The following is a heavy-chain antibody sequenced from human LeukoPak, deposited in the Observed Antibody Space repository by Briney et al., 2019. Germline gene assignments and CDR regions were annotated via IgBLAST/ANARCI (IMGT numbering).Heavy chain of an antibody. J-gene: IGHJ4*02. CDR3: ARRRHDGTGHHYFDL. D-gene: IGHD3-10*01. CDR2: FEYSGNT. V-gene: IGHV4-39*01. CDR1: GFTVITND. Sequence: GSLRLSCAASGFTVITNDMTWVRQTPGKGPEWVGTFEYSGNTVYNPSLKSRVTISVDTSKNQFSLMLSSVTATDTAVYYCARRRHDGTGHHYFDLWGQGTLVTVTS.